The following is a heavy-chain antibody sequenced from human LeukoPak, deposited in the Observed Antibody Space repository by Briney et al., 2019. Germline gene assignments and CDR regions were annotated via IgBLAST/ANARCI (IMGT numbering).Heavy chain of an antibody. D-gene: IGHD2-2*01. CDR2: ISGSDGST. Sequence: GGSLRLSCAASGFTFRDSAMSWVRQAPDKGLEWVSAISGSDGSTYYADSVKGRFTISRDDSQNTLYLQMNSLSAEDTAVYYCAKVETSGGANCYALDYWGQGTLVTVSS. CDR3: AKVETSGGANCYALDY. V-gene: IGHV3-23*01. CDR1: GFTFRDSA. J-gene: IGHJ4*02.